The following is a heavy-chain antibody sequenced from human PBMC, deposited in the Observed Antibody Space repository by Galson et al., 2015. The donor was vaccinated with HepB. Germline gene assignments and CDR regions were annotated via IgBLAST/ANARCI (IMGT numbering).Heavy chain of an antibody. V-gene: IGHV1-8*01. Sequence: SVKVSCKASGYTFTSYDINWVRQAAGQGLEWMGWMNPNSGDTGYAQKFQGRVTMTRDTSINTAYMELSSLRSEDTAVYYCARSASASAFDVWGQGTMVTVSS. CDR1: GYTFTSYD. J-gene: IGHJ3*01. CDR3: ARSASASAFDV. D-gene: IGHD1-26*01. CDR2: MNPNSGDT.